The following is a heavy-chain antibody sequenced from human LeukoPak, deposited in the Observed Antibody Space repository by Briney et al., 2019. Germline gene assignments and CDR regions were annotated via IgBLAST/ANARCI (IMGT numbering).Heavy chain of an antibody. J-gene: IGHJ6*03. V-gene: IGHV3-66*01. D-gene: IGHD2-21*01. CDR2: IYSGGYT. Sequence: PGGSLRLSCAASGFTVSGNYMNWVRQAPGKGLEWVSVIYSGGYTYYTDSVKGRFTISRDNSKNTLYLQMNSLRAEDTAVYYCAKGGRGVVVIAMPYYMDVWAKGPRSPSP. CDR3: AKGGRGVVVIAMPYYMDV. CDR1: GFTVSGNY.